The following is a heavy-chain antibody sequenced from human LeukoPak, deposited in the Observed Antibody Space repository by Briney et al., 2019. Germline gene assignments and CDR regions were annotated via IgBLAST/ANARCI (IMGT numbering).Heavy chain of an antibody. CDR1: GGSVSSGSYY. D-gene: IGHD6-13*01. Sequence: SETLSLTCTVSGGSVSSGSYYWSWIRQPPGRRLEWIGYIYNSGTTNYNPSLKSRVTISVDTSYNQFSLKLRFVTAADTAVYYCARVCGSSWPQPYYYYYYMDVWGKGTTVTVSS. J-gene: IGHJ6*03. V-gene: IGHV4-61*01. CDR3: ARVCGSSWPQPYYYYYYMDV. CDR2: IYNSGTT.